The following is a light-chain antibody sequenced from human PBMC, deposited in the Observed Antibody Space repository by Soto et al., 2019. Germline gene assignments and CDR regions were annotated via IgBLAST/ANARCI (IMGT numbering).Light chain of an antibody. Sequence: EIVLTQSPGTLSLSPGERATLSCRASQSFSSSYLAWYQQKPGQAPRLLIYGASSRATGIPDRFSGSGFGTDFTLIISRLEPADCAVYYCQQYGTSITFGQGTRLEI. J-gene: IGKJ5*01. CDR1: QSFSSSY. V-gene: IGKV3-20*01. CDR3: QQYGTSIT. CDR2: GAS.